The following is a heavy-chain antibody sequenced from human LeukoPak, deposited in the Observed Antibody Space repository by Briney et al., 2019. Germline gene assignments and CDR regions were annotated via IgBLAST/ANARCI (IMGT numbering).Heavy chain of an antibody. V-gene: IGHV4-4*07. CDR3: ARDRYGSGSYYKSWFDP. Sequence: SETLSLTCTVSGGSISSYYWSWIRQPAGKGLEWIGRIYTSGSTNYNPSLKSRVTMSVDTSKNQFSLRLSSVTAADTAVYYCARDRYGSGSYYKSWFDPWGQGTLVTVSS. D-gene: IGHD3-10*01. CDR2: IYTSGST. J-gene: IGHJ5*02. CDR1: GGSISSYY.